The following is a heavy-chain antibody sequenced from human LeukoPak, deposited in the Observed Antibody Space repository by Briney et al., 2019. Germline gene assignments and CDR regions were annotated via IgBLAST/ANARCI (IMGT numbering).Heavy chain of an antibody. CDR1: GSTFDSYG. D-gene: IGHD1-26*01. CDR3: AKGLYSGSYDGFDS. J-gene: IGHJ4*02. Sequence: TGGSLRLSCAAAGSTFDSYGMSWVRQAPGKGLEWVSGINWNGGSTGYADSVKGRFIISRDNSKNTLYLQMNSLRAEDTAVYYCAKGLYSGSYDGFDSWGQGALVTVSS. CDR2: INWNGGST. V-gene: IGHV3-20*04.